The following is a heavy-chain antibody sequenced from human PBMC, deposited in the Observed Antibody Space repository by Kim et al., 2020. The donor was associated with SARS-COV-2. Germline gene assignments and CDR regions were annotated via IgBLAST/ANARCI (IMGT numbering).Heavy chain of an antibody. Sequence: ASVKVSCKASGYTFTSYAMNWVRQAPGQGLEWMGWINTNTENPTYAQGFTGRFVFSLDTSVSTAYLQISSLKAEDTAVYYCARGPNPLPAYYDSWSGYSVALGGYFDLWGRGTLVTVSS. CDR3: ARGPNPLPAYYDSWSGYSVALGGYFDL. D-gene: IGHD3-3*01. J-gene: IGHJ2*01. CDR2: INTNTENP. CDR1: GYTFTSYA. V-gene: IGHV7-4-1*02.